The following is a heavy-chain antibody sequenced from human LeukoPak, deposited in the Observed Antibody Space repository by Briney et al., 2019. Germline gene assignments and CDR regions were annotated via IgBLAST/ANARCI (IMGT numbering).Heavy chain of an antibody. J-gene: IGHJ4*02. CDR2: INKGGGEK. CDR1: GFTFSSYW. D-gene: IGHD1-26*01. Sequence: QAGGSLRLPCAASGFTFSSYWMSWVRQAPGKGLEWVANINKGGGEKYYVDSVKGRFTISRDNAKNSLYLQMNSLRADDTAVYYCVKDSPPRYSGSPPAYWGQGTLVTVSS. V-gene: IGHV3-7*03. CDR3: VKDSPPRYSGSPPAY.